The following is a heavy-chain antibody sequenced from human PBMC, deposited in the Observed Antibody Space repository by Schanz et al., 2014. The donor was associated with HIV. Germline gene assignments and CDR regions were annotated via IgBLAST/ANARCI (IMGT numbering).Heavy chain of an antibody. CDR2: IKEDGSEK. Sequence: VQLVESGGGVVQPGRSLRLSCAASGFTFSNYGMHWVRQAPGKGLEWVANIKEDGSEKYHADSVKGRFTISRDNAKNSLFLQMNNLRAEDTAVYGCARQGLRFSFWLDYWGQGTPVTVS. CDR1: GFTFSNYG. D-gene: IGHD4-17*01. V-gene: IGHV3-7*01. J-gene: IGHJ4*02. CDR3: ARQGLRFSFWLDY.